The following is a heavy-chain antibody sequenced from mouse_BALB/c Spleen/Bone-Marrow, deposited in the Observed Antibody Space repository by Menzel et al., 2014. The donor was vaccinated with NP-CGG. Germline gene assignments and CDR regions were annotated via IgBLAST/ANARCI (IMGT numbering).Heavy chain of an antibody. J-gene: IGHJ2*01. Sequence: VMLVESGAELVRPGSSVKISCESSGYVFSTYWINWVKQRPGQGLEWIGQIYPGDGGTDYNGKFKDKATLTADKSSNTAYMQLSSLTSEDSAVYFCARGGISVDYWGQGTTLTVSS. V-gene: IGHV1-80*01. CDR2: IYPGDGGT. CDR1: GYVFSTYW. CDR3: ARGGISVDY.